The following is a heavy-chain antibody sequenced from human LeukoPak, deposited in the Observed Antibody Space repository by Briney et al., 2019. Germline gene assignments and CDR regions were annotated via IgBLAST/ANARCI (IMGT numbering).Heavy chain of an antibody. CDR3: ARDRPTPLGFGEPYDAFDI. Sequence: SETLSLTCSVSGDSITGYYWGWIRQPPGKGLEWIGNIYYTGNTYYNSSLKSRVTISLDTSKNQFSLKLSSVTAADTAVYYCARDRPTPLGFGEPYDAFDIWGQGTMVTVSS. D-gene: IGHD3-10*01. CDR2: IYYTGNT. CDR1: GDSITGYY. V-gene: IGHV4-39*07. J-gene: IGHJ3*02.